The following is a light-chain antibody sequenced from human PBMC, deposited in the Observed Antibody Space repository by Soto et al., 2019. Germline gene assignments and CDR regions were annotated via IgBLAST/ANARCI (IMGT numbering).Light chain of an antibody. J-gene: IGKJ1*01. CDR1: QSVSSN. CDR3: QQYNNWPPVT. Sequence: EIVMTQSPATLSVSPGERATLSCRASQSVSSNLAWYQQKPGQAPRLLIYGASTRATGIPARFSGSGSGTEFTLPISSLQSEDFAVDYCQQYNNWPPVTFGQGTKVEIK. V-gene: IGKV3-15*01. CDR2: GAS.